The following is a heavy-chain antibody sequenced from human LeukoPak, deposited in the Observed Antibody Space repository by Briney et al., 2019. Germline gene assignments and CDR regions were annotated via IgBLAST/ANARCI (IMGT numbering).Heavy chain of an antibody. D-gene: IGHD3-9*01. J-gene: IGHJ4*02. V-gene: IGHV1-2*02. CDR1: GYTFTGYY. CDR2: INPNSGGT. Sequence: GASVKVSCKASGYTFTGYYMHWVRQAPGQGLEWMGWINPNSGGTNYAQKFQGRVTMTRDTSISTAYMELSRLRSDDTAVYYCARGLLRYFDWFFPLDYWGQGTLVTVSS. CDR3: ARGLLRYFDWFFPLDY.